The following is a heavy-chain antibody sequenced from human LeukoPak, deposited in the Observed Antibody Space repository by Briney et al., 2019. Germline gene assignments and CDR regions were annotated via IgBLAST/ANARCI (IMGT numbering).Heavy chain of an antibody. CDR2: IKQDGSGK. CDR3: ARHIGRAYFSPLAMRGYDTFDY. D-gene: IGHD5-12*01. J-gene: IGHJ4*02. CDR1: GFTFSSYW. Sequence: GGSLRLSCAASGFTFSSYWMSWVRQAPGKGLEWVANIKQDGSGKYYVDSVKGRFTISRDNAKNSLYLQMNSLRAEDTAVYYCARHIGRAYFSPLAMRGYDTFDYWGQGTLVTVSS. V-gene: IGHV3-7*01.